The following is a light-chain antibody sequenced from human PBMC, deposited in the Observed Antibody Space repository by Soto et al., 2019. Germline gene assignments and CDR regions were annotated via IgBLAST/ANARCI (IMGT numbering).Light chain of an antibody. Sequence: EIVLTQSPGTLSLSAGERATLSCRASQSVSSSYLAWYQQTPGQAPRLLIYGASSRATGITDRFSGSGSGTEFTLNIRRLDPEDSAVYYCQQYVSSPITFGQGTRLEIK. V-gene: IGKV3-20*01. CDR2: GAS. J-gene: IGKJ5*01. CDR1: QSVSSSY. CDR3: QQYVSSPIT.